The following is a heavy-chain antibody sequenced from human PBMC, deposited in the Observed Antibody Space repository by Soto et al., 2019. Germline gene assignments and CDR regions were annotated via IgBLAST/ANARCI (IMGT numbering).Heavy chain of an antibody. CDR3: ARAKVPVVVTAPFDY. J-gene: IGHJ4*02. CDR1: GFTFSSYG. CDR2: ISYDGSNK. V-gene: IGHV3-30*03. D-gene: IGHD2-21*02. Sequence: QVQLVESGGGVVQPGRSLRLSCAASGFTFSSYGMHWVRQAPGKGLEWVAVISYDGSNKYYADSVKGRFTISRDNSKNTLYLQMNNLRAKDTAVYYCARAKVPVVVTAPFDYWGQGTLVTVSS.